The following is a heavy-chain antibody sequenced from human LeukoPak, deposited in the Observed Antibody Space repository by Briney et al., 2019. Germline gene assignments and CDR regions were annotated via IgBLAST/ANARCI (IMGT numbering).Heavy chain of an antibody. J-gene: IGHJ5*02. Sequence: TSETLSLTCAVYGGSFSGYYWSWIRQPPGKGLEWIGEINHSGSTNYNPSLKSRVTISVDTSKNQFSLKLNSVTAADTAVYYCASPYCSGGSCYANWFDPWGQGTLVTVSS. CDR1: GGSFSGYY. D-gene: IGHD2-15*01. CDR3: ASPYCSGGSCYANWFDP. V-gene: IGHV4-34*01. CDR2: INHSGST.